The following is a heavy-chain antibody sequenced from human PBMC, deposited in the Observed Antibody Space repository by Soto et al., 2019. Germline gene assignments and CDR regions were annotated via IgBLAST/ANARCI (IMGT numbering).Heavy chain of an antibody. CDR3: ARRSGSYGGGGGGMDV. J-gene: IGHJ6*02. D-gene: IGHD1-26*01. CDR2: IYPGDSDT. CDR1: GDNFTSYW. V-gene: IGHV5-51*01. Sequence: GESLKISCKGSGDNFTSYWIGWVRQMPGKGLEWMGIIYPGDSDTRYSPSFQGQVTISADKSISTAYLQWSSLKASDTAMYYCARRSGSYGGGGGGMDVWGQGTTVTVSS.